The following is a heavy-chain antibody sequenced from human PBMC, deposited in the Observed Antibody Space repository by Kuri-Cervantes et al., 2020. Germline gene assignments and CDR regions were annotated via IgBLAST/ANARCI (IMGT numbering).Heavy chain of an antibody. J-gene: IGHJ3*02. CDR3: SREQVAGNPNDAFDI. CDR1: GFTFSTYW. D-gene: IGHD6-19*01. CDR2: IKSDGSST. Sequence: GGSLRLSCAASGFTFSTYWMHWVRQAPGKWLVWVSRIKSDGSSTSYADSVKGRFTISRDNAKNTLYLQMNSLRVDDTAVYYCSREQVAGNPNDAFDIWGQGTMVTVSS. V-gene: IGHV3-74*01.